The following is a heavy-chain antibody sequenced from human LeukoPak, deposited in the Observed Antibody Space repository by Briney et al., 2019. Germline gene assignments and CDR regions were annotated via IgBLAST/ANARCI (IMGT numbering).Heavy chain of an antibody. Sequence: ASVTASCKASGYTFTGYYMHWVRQAPGQGLEWMGWINPNSGGTNYAQKFQGRVTMTRDTSISTAYMELSRLRSDDTAVYYCARPPFLRGYSYGFWGQGTLVTVSS. D-gene: IGHD5-18*01. CDR1: GYTFTGYY. CDR2: INPNSGGT. V-gene: IGHV1-2*02. CDR3: ARPPFLRGYSYGF. J-gene: IGHJ4*02.